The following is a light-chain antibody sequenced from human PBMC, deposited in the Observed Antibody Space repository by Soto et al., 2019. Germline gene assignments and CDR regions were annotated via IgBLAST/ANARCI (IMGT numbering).Light chain of an antibody. J-gene: IGLJ1*01. CDR3: CSYAGSSTRW. CDR2: EVS. CDR1: RSDVGSYNL. Sequence: QSALTQPASVSGSPGQSITLSCTGTRSDVGSYNLVSWYQQHPGKAPKLMIYEVSKRPSGVSNRFSGSKSGNTASLTISGLQAEDEADYYCCSYAGSSTRWFGTGTKVTVL. V-gene: IGLV2-23*02.